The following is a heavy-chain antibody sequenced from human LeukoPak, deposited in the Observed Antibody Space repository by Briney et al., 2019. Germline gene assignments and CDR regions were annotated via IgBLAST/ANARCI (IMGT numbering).Heavy chain of an antibody. Sequence: RTGGSLRLSCAASGFTFSSYTMSCVRHPPRKRLEWVSVICSSGGSTYYADSVKGRFTISRDNSKNTLYLQMNSLRAEDTAVYYCAKSRAYGSGSYSQGDAFDIWGQGTMVTVSS. CDR2: ICSSGGST. V-gene: IGHV3-23*01. J-gene: IGHJ3*02. CDR1: GFTFSSYT. CDR3: AKSRAYGSGSYSQGDAFDI. D-gene: IGHD3-10*01.